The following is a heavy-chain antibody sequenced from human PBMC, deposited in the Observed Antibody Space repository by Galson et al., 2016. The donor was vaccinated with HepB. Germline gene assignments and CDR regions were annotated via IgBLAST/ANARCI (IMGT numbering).Heavy chain of an antibody. J-gene: IGHJ6*02. Sequence: SLRLSCAASGFSFNDFALHWVRQAPGKGLEWAAVISHDGSKKYFADSVKGRFTITRDNSMSTVYLQMSSLRRDDTAVYFCVRNFVPFENIWGAYRSYGLDVWSQGTTVIVSS. V-gene: IGHV3-30*04. CDR2: ISHDGSKK. D-gene: IGHD3-16*02. CDR1: GFSFNDFA. CDR3: VRNFVPFENIWGAYRSYGLDV.